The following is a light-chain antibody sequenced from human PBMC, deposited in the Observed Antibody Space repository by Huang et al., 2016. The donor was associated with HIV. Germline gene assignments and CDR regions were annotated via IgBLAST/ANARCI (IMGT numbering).Light chain of an antibody. Sequence: EIVLTQSPGPLSLFPGERATLSCRASQSVSRSYLAWYQQKPGQAPRLLIYGAANGATGIPASFSGSGSGTDFTLTISRVEPEDFAVYYCQQFGGSPITFGQGTRLEIK. CDR3: QQFGGSPIT. V-gene: IGKV3-20*01. CDR2: GAA. CDR1: QSVSRSY. J-gene: IGKJ5*01.